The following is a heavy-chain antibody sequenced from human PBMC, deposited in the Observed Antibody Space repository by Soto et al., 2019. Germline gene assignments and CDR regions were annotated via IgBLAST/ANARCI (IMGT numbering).Heavy chain of an antibody. CDR3: ARANLGYCEGGTCYRGVFDI. V-gene: IGHV3-64*01. J-gene: IGHJ3*02. CDR2: ISSNAAST. D-gene: IGHD2-15*01. CDR1: GFTFSTYA. Sequence: EVQLVESGGSLAQPGGSLTLSCSASGFTFSTYALHWVRQAPGKGLEYVASISSNAASTYYANSVRGRFTISRDNSKNTLYLQMDSLRVEDMALYYCARANLGYCEGGTCYRGVFDIWGQGTMVTVSS.